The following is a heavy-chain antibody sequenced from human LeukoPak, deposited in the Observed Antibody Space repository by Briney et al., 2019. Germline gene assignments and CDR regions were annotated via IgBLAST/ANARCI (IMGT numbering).Heavy chain of an antibody. CDR2: MNPNSGNT. V-gene: IGHV1-8*03. J-gene: IGHJ4*02. CDR3: ARVRGYCSGGSCYSANDY. Sequence: GASVKVSCKASGYTFTNYYIHWVRQATGQGLEWMGWMNPNSGNTGYAQKFQGRVTITRNTSISTAYMELSSLRSEDTAVYYCARVRGYCSGGSCYSANDYWGQGTLVTVSS. D-gene: IGHD2-15*01. CDR1: GYTFTNYY.